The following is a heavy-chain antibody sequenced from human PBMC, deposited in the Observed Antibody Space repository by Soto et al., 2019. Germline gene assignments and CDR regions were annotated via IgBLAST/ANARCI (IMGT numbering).Heavy chain of an antibody. J-gene: IGHJ4*02. CDR1: GGSISSGGYS. D-gene: IGHD3-22*01. Sequence: QLQLQESGSGLVKPSQTLSLTCAVSGGSISSGGYSWSWIRQPPGKGLEWIGYIYHSGSTYYNPSLKGRVTISVARSKNQFSLKLSSVTAADTAVYYCARFYDSSGAYDYWGQGTLVTVSS. CDR3: ARFYDSSGAYDY. V-gene: IGHV4-30-2*01. CDR2: IYHSGST.